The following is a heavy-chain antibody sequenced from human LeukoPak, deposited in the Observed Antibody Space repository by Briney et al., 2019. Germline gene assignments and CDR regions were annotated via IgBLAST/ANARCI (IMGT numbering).Heavy chain of an antibody. D-gene: IGHD3-9*01. J-gene: IGHJ4*02. Sequence: QPGGSLRLSCAASGFTFSSYWMYWVRQAPGKGLVWVSRINSDGSSTSYADSVKGRCSISRDNAKNSLYLQMNSLRAEDMALYYCARARSTGYYVADYWGQGTLVTVSS. CDR1: GFTFSSYW. CDR2: INSDGSST. CDR3: ARARSTGYYVADY. V-gene: IGHV3-74*01.